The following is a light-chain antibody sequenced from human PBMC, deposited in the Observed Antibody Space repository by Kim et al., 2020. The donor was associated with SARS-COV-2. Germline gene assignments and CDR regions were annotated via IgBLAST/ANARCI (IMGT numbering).Light chain of an antibody. V-gene: IGLV2-14*03. CDR3: SSYTSASTLV. CDR2: DVT. CDR1: SSDIGGPNY. J-gene: IGLJ1*01. Sequence: QSASVSGSPEQSITVSCTGTSSDIGGPNYASWYQQLPGKAPKLILYDVTNRPSGVSDRFSGSKSGNTASLTISGLQPDDEAHYYCSSYTSASTLVFGTGTKVTVL.